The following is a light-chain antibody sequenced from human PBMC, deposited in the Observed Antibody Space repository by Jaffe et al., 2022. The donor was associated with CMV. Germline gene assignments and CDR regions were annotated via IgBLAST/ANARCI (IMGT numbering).Light chain of an antibody. Sequence: QSALTQPRSVSGSPGQSVTISCTGTSSDVGDSNYVSWYQQHPGKAPQFIIYDVNKRPSGVPDRFSGSKSGNTASLTISGLQAEDEADYYCSSYVGYSNSVIFGGGTKLTVL. CDR3: SSYVGYSNSVI. V-gene: IGLV2-11*01. CDR1: SSDVGDSNY. CDR2: DVN. J-gene: IGLJ2*01.